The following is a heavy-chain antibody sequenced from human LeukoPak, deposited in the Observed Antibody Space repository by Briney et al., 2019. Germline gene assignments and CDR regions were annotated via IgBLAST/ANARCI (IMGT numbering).Heavy chain of an antibody. CDR3: TRSGYSNGYDY. D-gene: IGHD2-15*01. V-gene: IGHV3-74*03. Sequence: PGGSLRLSCVASGFTFSGHWMHWVRQVPGKGLMAVSRITPDGNAAAYADSVKGPFTISRDNAKNTLYLEMNSLTAEDTALYHCTRSGYSNGYDYWGQGTLVTVSS. J-gene: IGHJ4*02. CDR2: ITPDGNAA. CDR1: GFTFSGHW.